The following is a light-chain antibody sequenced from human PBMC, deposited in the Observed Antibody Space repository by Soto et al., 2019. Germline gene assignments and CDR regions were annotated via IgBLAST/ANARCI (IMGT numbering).Light chain of an antibody. CDR2: GAS. J-gene: IGKJ1*01. V-gene: IGKV3-15*01. Sequence: EIVMTQSPATLSVSQGERATLSCRASQSVSSNLAWYQQKPGQAPRLLIYGASTRATGIPARFSGSGSGTEFTLTISSLQSEDFAVYYCQQYNNWPWTFGHGTKVDIK. CDR1: QSVSSN. CDR3: QQYNNWPWT.